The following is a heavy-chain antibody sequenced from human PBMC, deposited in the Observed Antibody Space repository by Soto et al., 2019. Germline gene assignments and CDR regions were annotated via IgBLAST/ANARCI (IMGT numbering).Heavy chain of an antibody. CDR1: GYTFTSYA. J-gene: IGHJ6*02. D-gene: IGHD6-13*01. Sequence: ASVKVPCKASGYTFTSYAIHCVRQAPGQRLEWMGWINAGNGNTKYSQKFQGRVTITRDTSASTAYMELSSLRSEDTAVYYCAIIAEARYYYYYGMDVWGQGTKVTVSS. CDR2: INAGNGNT. CDR3: AIIAEARYYYYYGMDV. V-gene: IGHV1-3*01.